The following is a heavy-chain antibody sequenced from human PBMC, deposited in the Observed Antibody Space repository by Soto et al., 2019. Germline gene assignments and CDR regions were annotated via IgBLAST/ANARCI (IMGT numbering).Heavy chain of an antibody. Sequence: PGGSLRLSCAASGFTFSSYAMSWVRQAPGKGLEWVSAISGSGGSTYYADSVKGRFTISRDNSKNTLYLQMNSLRAEDTAVYYCAKRSGYSYGYEGNWLDPWGQGTLVTVSS. CDR3: AKRSGYSYGYEGNWLDP. J-gene: IGHJ5*02. V-gene: IGHV3-23*01. CDR2: ISGSGGST. CDR1: GFTFSSYA. D-gene: IGHD5-18*01.